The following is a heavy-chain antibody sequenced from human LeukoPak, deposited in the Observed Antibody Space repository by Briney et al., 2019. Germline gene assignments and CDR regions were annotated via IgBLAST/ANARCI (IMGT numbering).Heavy chain of an antibody. Sequence: SETLSLTCTVSGGSISSSSYYWGWIRQPPGKGLEWIGSIYYSGSTYYNPSLKSRVTISVDTSKNQFSLKLGSVTAADTAVYYCARDAYDSSDSFDYWGQGTLVTVSS. J-gene: IGHJ4*02. CDR3: ARDAYDSSDSFDY. CDR2: IYYSGST. V-gene: IGHV4-39*07. D-gene: IGHD3-22*01. CDR1: GGSISSSSYY.